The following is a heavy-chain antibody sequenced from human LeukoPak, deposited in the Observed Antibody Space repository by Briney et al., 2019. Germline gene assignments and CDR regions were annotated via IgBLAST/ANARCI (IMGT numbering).Heavy chain of an antibody. CDR2: INPNSGGT. CDR3: GRGGSGRYYSHYYYYMDV. Sequence: ASVKVSCKASGYTFTGYYMHWVRQAPGQGLEWMGWINPNSGGTNYAQKFQGRVTMTRDTSISTAYMELSRLRSDDTAVYYCGRGGSGRYYSHYYYYMDVWGKGTTVTVSS. V-gene: IGHV1-2*02. J-gene: IGHJ6*03. CDR1: GYTFTGYY. D-gene: IGHD1-26*01.